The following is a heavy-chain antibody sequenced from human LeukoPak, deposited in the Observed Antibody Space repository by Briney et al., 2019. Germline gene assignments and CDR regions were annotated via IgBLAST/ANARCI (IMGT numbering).Heavy chain of an antibody. V-gene: IGHV1-18*01. D-gene: IGHD4-17*01. CDR3: AREGGFGMTTVTTRLGY. CDR2: ISAYNGNT. Sequence: ASVKVSCKASGYTFTSYGISWVRQAPGQGLEWMGWISAYNGNTNYAQKLQGRVTMTTDTSTSTAYMELRSLRSDDTAVYYCAREGGFGMTTVTTRLGYWGQGTLVTVSS. J-gene: IGHJ4*02. CDR1: GYTFTSYG.